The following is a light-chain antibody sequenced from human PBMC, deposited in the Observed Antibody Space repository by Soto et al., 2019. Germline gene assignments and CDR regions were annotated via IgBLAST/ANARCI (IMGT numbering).Light chain of an antibody. Sequence: EIVLTQSPGTLSLSPGDRATLSCRASQSVSSRYLAWYQXXXXXAPRLLISGASTRATGIPDRFXXXXSGXXXTLTISRLEPEDFAVYYCQQYGNSRWTFGQGTKVEIK. CDR2: GAS. J-gene: IGKJ1*01. CDR3: QQYGNSRWT. CDR1: QSVSSRY. V-gene: IGKV3-20*01.